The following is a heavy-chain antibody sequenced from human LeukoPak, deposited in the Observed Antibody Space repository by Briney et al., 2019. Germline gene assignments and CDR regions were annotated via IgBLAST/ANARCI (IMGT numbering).Heavy chain of an antibody. CDR3: ARVQFGEPRVGNWFDP. J-gene: IGHJ5*02. D-gene: IGHD3-10*01. V-gene: IGHV4-39*07. Sequence: PSETLSLTCTVSGGSISSSSYYWGWIRQPPGKGLEWIGSIYYSGSTYYNPSLKSRVTISVDTSKNQFSLKLSSVTAADTAVYYCARVQFGEPRVGNWFDPWGQGTLVTVSS. CDR2: IYYSGST. CDR1: GGSISSSSYY.